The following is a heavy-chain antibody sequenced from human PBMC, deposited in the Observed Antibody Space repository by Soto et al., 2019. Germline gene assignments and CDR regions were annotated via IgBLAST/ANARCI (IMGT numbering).Heavy chain of an antibody. D-gene: IGHD6-13*01. J-gene: IGHJ4*02. Sequence: PSETLSLTCTVSGGSMIAYYWNWMRQPPGKGLQWIGYTYYSGSTTYNPSLKSRVTISVDSSKNQFSLKLASVTPADTAVYYCARVRGTAGKRYFDYWGPGTLVTVSS. CDR2: TYYSGST. CDR3: ARVRGTAGKRYFDY. V-gene: IGHV4-59*01. CDR1: GGSMIAYY.